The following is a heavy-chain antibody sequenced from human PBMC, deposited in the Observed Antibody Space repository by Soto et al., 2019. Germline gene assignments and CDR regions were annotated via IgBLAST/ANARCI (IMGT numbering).Heavy chain of an antibody. J-gene: IGHJ4*02. Sequence: PGGSLRLSCSASGFTFSSYGMHWVRQAPGKGLEWVAVIWYDGSNKYYADSVKGRFTISRDNSKNTLYLQMNSLRAEDTAVYYCARDFGPYSSSWYYFDYWGQGTLVTVSS. CDR1: GFTFSSYG. V-gene: IGHV3-33*01. CDR3: ARDFGPYSSSWYYFDY. D-gene: IGHD6-13*01. CDR2: IWYDGSNK.